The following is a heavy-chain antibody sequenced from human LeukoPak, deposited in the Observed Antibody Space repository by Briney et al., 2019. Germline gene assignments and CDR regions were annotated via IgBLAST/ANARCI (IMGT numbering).Heavy chain of an antibody. CDR1: GFTFSSYA. CDR2: ISGSGGST. V-gene: IGHV3-23*01. J-gene: IGHJ4*02. Sequence: GGSLRLSCAASGFTFSSYAMSWVRQAPGKGLEWVSAISGSGGSTYYADSVKGRFTSSRDNSKNTLYLKMNSLRAEDTAVYYCAKGHSGYDSEFDYWGQGTLVTVSS. D-gene: IGHD5-12*01. CDR3: AKGHSGYDSEFDY.